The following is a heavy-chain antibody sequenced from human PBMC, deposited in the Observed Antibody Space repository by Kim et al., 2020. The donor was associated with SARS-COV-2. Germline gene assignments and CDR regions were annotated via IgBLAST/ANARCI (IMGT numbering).Heavy chain of an antibody. CDR1: GFTVSSNY. D-gene: IGHD3-22*01. Sequence: GGSLRLSCAASGFTVSSNYMSWVRQAPGKGLEWVSVIYSGGSTYYADSVKGRFTISRDNSKNTLYLQMNSLRAEDTAVYYCARDLYYYDSSGNWGQGTLVTVSS. CDR2: IYSGGST. J-gene: IGHJ4*02. V-gene: IGHV3-53*01. CDR3: ARDLYYYDSSGN.